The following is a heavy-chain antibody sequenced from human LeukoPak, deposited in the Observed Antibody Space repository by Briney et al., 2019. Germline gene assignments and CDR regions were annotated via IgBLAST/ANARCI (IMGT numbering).Heavy chain of an antibody. CDR2: MNPNSGNT. Sequence: ASVKVSCKASGYTFTKYDINWVRQATGQGLEWMGWMNPNSGNTGYAQKFQGRVTMTRDTSISTAYMELSNLRSDDTAVYYCARSKDSPFDAFDIWGQGSMGTVSS. CDR3: ARSKDSPFDAFDI. CDR1: GYTFTKYD. D-gene: IGHD5-18*01. J-gene: IGHJ3*02. V-gene: IGHV1-8*01.